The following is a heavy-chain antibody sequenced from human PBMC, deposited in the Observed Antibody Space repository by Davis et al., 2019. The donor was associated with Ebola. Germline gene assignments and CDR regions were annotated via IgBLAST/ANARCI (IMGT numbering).Heavy chain of an antibody. CDR2: IYYSGST. Sequence: LRLSCTVSGGSISSGGYYWSWIRQHPGKGLEWIGYIYYSGSTYYNPSLKSRVTISVDTSKNQFSLKLSSVTAADTAVYYCARGIRFLEWFHFDYWGQGTLVTVSS. CDR3: ARGIRFLEWFHFDY. J-gene: IGHJ4*02. D-gene: IGHD3-3*01. V-gene: IGHV4-31*03. CDR1: GGSISSGGYY.